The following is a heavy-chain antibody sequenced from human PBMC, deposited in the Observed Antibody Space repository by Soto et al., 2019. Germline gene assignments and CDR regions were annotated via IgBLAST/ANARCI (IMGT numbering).Heavy chain of an antibody. CDR1: GGTFSSYV. D-gene: IGHD2-8*01. Sequence: SVKVSCKASGGTFSSYVINWVRQAPGQGLEWMGGIIPLFGTANYAQQFQGRITIIADESTSTAYMELSSLRSEDTAVYYCASQPGYCSNDICYNNYGMDVWGQGTTVTVSS. CDR2: IIPLFGTA. CDR3: ASQPGYCSNDICYNNYGMDV. J-gene: IGHJ6*02. V-gene: IGHV1-69*13.